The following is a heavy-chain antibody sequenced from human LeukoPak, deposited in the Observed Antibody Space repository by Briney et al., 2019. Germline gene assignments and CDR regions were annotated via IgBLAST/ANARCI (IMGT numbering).Heavy chain of an antibody. CDR3: ARVSGGSYYGDFDY. CDR2: INWNGAST. Sequence: GGSLRLSCAASGFTFDDYGMRWVRQAPGKGLEWVSGINWNGASTGYGDSVKGRFTISRDNAKNSLYLQMNSLRADDTALYLCARVSGGSYYGDFDYWGQGTLVTVSS. D-gene: IGHD1-26*01. V-gene: IGHV3-20*01. J-gene: IGHJ4*02. CDR1: GFTFDDYG.